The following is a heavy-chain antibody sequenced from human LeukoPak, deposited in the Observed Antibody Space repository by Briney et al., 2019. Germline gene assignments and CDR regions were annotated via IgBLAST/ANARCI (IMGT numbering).Heavy chain of an antibody. V-gene: IGHV3-7*01. J-gene: IGHJ4*02. Sequence: GGSLRLSCEASGFILITLWMSWVRQAPGKGLEWVANIKQDGSEKHYVDSVKGRFTISRDNAKNSLYLQMNSLRAEDTAVYYCARPRWLQFGPHDSWGQGSLVTVSS. CDR2: IKQDGSEK. D-gene: IGHD5-12*01. CDR3: ARPRWLQFGPHDS. CDR1: GFILITLW.